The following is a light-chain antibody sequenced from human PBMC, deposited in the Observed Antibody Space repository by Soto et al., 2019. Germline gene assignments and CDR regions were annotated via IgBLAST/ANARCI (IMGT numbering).Light chain of an antibody. Sequence: DIQMTQSPSTLSASVGDSVTITCRPSQSISDSLAWFQQKPGKAPKLLIYKASSLQSGVPSRFSGSGSGTEFTLTISSLQPDDFATYYCQHYNSYSEAFGQGTKVDIK. V-gene: IGKV1-5*03. CDR2: KAS. CDR3: QHYNSYSEA. CDR1: QSISDS. J-gene: IGKJ1*01.